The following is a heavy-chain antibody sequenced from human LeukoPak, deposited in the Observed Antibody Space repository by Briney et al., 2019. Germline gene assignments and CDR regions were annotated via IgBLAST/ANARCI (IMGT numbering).Heavy chain of an antibody. CDR1: GGTFSSYA. V-gene: IGHV1-69*05. Sequence: ASVKVSCKASGGTFSSYAISWVRQAPGQGLEWMGGIIPIFGTANYAQKFQGRVTITTDESTSTAYMELSSLRSEDTAMYYCATVGANGSGSYTPYYYGMDVWGQGTTVTVSS. CDR3: ATVGANGSGSYTPYYYGMDV. D-gene: IGHD3-10*01. CDR2: IIPIFGTA. J-gene: IGHJ6*02.